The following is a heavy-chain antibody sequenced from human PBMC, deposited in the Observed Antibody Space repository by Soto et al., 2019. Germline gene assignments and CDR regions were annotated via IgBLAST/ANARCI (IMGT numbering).Heavy chain of an antibody. J-gene: IGHJ4*02. CDR2: LSGSGGTT. CDR3: SKHRAGYGSGSDTFYFDF. CDR1: GLTFSTYA. V-gene: IGHV3-23*01. D-gene: IGHD3-10*01. Sequence: PGGSLRLSCSTSGLTFSTYAMNWVRQAPGKGLEWVSALSGSGGTTYYADSVRGRFTISRDHSKNTLFLQMSSLRTDNTALYYCSKHRAGYGSGSDTFYFDFWGQGTLVTVSS.